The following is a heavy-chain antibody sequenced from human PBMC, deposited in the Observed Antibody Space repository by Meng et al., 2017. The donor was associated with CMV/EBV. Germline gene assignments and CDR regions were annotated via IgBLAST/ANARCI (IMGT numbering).Heavy chain of an antibody. J-gene: IGHJ5*02. Sequence: GESLMISCAASGFTFSSYAMSWVRQAPGKGLEWVSAISGSGGSTYYADSVKGRFTISRDNSKNTLYLQMNSLRAEDTAVYYCAKDGGGVITIFGVANPTGGFDPWGQGTLVTVSS. CDR2: ISGSGGST. CDR3: AKDGGGVITIFGVANPTGGFDP. D-gene: IGHD3-3*01. CDR1: GFTFSSYA. V-gene: IGHV3-23*01.